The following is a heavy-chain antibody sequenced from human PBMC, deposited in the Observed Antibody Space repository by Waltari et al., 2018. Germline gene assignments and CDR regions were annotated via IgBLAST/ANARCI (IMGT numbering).Heavy chain of an antibody. CDR2: VNPDTGNA. V-gene: IGHV1-2*02. Sequence: QVVLVQSGAEVKKPGASVKVSCKASGYIFINYYLHWVRQAPGQGPEWMGWVNPDTGNANYAQKFWGRVTMTWDTSSNTAFMDLRDLKSDDTAVYYCVRDRTTVAARPGDYWGQGTLVTVSS. CDR3: VRDRTTVAARPGDY. CDR1: GYIFINYY. D-gene: IGHD6-6*01. J-gene: IGHJ4*02.